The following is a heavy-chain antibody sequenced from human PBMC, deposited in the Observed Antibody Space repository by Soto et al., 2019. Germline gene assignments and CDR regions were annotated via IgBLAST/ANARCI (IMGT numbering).Heavy chain of an antibody. Sequence: EVQLVESGGGLVQPGGSLRLSCAASGFTFSSYDMHWVRQATGKGLEWVSAIGTAGDTYYPGSVKGRFTISRENAKNSLYLQMNSLRAGDTAVYYCARDVPGIGFDYWGQGTLVTVS. J-gene: IGHJ4*02. CDR1: GFTFSSYD. D-gene: IGHD3-3*02. CDR3: ARDVPGIGFDY. CDR2: IGTAGDT. V-gene: IGHV3-13*01.